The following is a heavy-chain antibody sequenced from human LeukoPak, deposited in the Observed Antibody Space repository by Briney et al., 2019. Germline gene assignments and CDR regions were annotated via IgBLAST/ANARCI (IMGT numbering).Heavy chain of an antibody. Sequence: GGSLRLSCAASGFTLSNYWMSWVRQAPGKGLEWGANIKQDGSEKNYVGSVKGRFTISRDNVKNSLYLQMNSLRAEDTAVYYCAREMSWSGRDYWGQGTLVTVSS. J-gene: IGHJ4*02. CDR1: GFTLSNYW. D-gene: IGHD3-10*01. CDR3: AREMSWSGRDY. V-gene: IGHV3-7*05. CDR2: IKQDGSEK.